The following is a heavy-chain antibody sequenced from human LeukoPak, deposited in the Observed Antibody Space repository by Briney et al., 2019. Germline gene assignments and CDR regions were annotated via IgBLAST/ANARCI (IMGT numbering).Heavy chain of an antibody. Sequence: GGSLRLSCAASGFTFNNYAMNWVRQAPGKGLEWVSTISGSGGSTYYADSVKGRFTISRDNSKNTLYLQMNSLRAEDTAVYYCAKVGFGWSLETWGQGTLVTVSS. D-gene: IGHD5-18*01. CDR2: ISGSGGST. CDR3: AKVGFGWSLET. CDR1: GFTFNNYA. V-gene: IGHV3-23*01. J-gene: IGHJ5*02.